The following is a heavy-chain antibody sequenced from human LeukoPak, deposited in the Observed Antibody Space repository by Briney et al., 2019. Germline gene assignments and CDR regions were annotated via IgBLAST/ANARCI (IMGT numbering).Heavy chain of an antibody. Sequence: SETLSLTCAVYGGSFSVYYWSWIRQPPGKGLEWIGEISHSGSTNFNPSLKSRVSMSVDTSQNHFSLKLSSVTAADTAVYYCGRRHYGVPFDPWGQGTLVTVSS. D-gene: IGHD4-17*01. CDR3: GRRHYGVPFDP. J-gene: IGHJ5*02. V-gene: IGHV4-34*01. CDR1: GGSFSVYY. CDR2: ISHSGST.